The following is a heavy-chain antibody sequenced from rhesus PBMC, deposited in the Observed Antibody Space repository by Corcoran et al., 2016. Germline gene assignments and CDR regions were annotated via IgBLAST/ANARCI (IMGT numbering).Heavy chain of an antibody. CDR1: GYSLSGNY. D-gene: IGHD1-44*01. CDR3: AQWDRGSALH. Sequence: QVQLQESGPGLVKPSETLSPTWAVSGYSLSGNYWAWIRQPPGKGLEWIGYIYGSTVSTNCNPSLKSRFSMSTDTSKNQCSLKLNSVTAADTAVYFCAQWDRGSALHWGQGVLGTVSS. CDR2: IYGSTVST. J-gene: IGHJ4*01. V-gene: IGHV4-147*01.